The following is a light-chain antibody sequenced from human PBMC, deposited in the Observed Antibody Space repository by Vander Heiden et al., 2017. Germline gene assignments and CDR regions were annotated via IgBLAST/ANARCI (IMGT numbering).Light chain of an antibody. CDR1: EYVSNA. CDR3: QQYYNWWT. J-gene: IGKJ1*01. Sequence: ELVMTQSPATLSVSPGERATLSCRASEYVSNALTWYQQKPGQAPRLLFYGASTRATGIPARFSASGSGTEFTLTISSLQSEDFAVYYCQQYYNWWTFGQGTKVEIK. V-gene: IGKV3-15*01. CDR2: GAS.